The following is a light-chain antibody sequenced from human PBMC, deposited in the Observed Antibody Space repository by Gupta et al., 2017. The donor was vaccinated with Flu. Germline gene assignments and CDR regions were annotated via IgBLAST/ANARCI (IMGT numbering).Light chain of an antibody. J-gene: IGKJ2*03. V-gene: IGKV4-1*01. CDR3: QQYYSTLES. CDR2: WAS. CDR1: QSVLYSSNNKNY. Sequence: DIVMTQSPDPLAVSLGERATINCKSSQSVLYSSNNKNYLAWYQQKPGQPPKLLIYWASTRESGVPDRFSGSGSGTDFTLTISSLQAEDVAVYYCQQYYSTLESFGQGTKLEIK.